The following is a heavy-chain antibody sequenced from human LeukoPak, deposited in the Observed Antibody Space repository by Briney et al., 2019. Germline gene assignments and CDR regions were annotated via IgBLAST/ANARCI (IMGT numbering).Heavy chain of an antibody. Sequence: GGSLRLSCAASGFTFSSYAMSWVRQAPGKGLEWVSAISGSGGSTYYAYSVKGRFTISRDNSKNTLYLQMNSLRAEDTAVYYCAKDRTGYSSGWYEDYFDYWGQGTLVTVS. CDR3: AKDRTGYSSGWYEDYFDY. CDR1: GFTFSSYA. D-gene: IGHD6-19*01. J-gene: IGHJ4*02. V-gene: IGHV3-23*01. CDR2: ISGSGGST.